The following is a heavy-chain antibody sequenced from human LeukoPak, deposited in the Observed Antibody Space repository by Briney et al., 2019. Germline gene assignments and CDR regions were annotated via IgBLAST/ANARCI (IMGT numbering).Heavy chain of an antibody. CDR2: ISTNGGST. Sequence: GGSLRLSCAASGFTFSSYAMYWVRQAPGKGLEYVSAISTNGGSTYYANSVKGRFTISRDNSKHTMYLQMGSLRAEDMAVYYCARDSLTITMVRGVIDGYFDYWGQGTLVTVSS. V-gene: IGHV3-64*01. CDR3: ARDSLTITMVRGVIDGYFDY. J-gene: IGHJ4*02. CDR1: GFTFSSYA. D-gene: IGHD3-10*01.